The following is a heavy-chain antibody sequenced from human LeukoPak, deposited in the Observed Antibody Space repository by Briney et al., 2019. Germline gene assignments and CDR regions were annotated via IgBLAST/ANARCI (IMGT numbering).Heavy chain of an antibody. CDR2: TNWNGGST. CDR3: VRVSDGDNIYNWFDP. Sequence: GGSLRLSCAASGFTFGDYGLGWVRQAPGKGLEWVSGTNWNGGSTDYADSVKGRFTISRDNAKNSLYLQMNSLRVEDTALYHCVRVSDGDNIYNWFDPWGQGTLVTVSS. V-gene: IGHV3-20*01. D-gene: IGHD4-17*01. J-gene: IGHJ5*02. CDR1: GFTFGDYG.